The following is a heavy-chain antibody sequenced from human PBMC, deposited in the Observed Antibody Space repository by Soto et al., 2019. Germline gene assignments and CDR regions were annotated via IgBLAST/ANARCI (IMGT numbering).Heavy chain of an antibody. V-gene: IGHV4-39*01. CDR1: GGSISSSSYY. J-gene: IGHJ4*02. D-gene: IGHD3-10*01. CDR2: IYYSGST. Sequence: QLQLQESGPGLVKPSETLSLTCTVSGGSISSSSYYWGWIRQPPGKGLEWIGSIYYSGSTYYNPSLKSRVTISVDTSKNQFSLKLSSVTAADTAVYYCARLRFGESDPFDYWGQGTLVTVSS. CDR3: ARLRFGESDPFDY.